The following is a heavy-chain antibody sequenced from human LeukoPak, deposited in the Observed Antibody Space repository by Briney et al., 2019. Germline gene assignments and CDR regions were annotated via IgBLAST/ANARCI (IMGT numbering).Heavy chain of an antibody. CDR2: IIPIFGTA. V-gene: IGHV1-69*06. D-gene: IGHD5-12*01. Sequence: GASVKVSCKASGGTFSSYAISWVRQAPGQGLEWMGGIIPIFGTANYAQKFQGRVTITADKSTSTAYMELSSLRSEDTAVYYCARAHVPHYSGYDVGYFDYWGQGTLVTVSS. J-gene: IGHJ4*02. CDR1: GGTFSSYA. CDR3: ARAHVPHYSGYDVGYFDY.